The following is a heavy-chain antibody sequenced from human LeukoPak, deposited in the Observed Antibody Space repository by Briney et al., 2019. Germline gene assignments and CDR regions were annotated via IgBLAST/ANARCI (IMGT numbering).Heavy chain of an antibody. Sequence: ASVKVSCKASGYTFTSYDINWVRQATGQGLGWMGWMNPNSGNTGYAQKFQGRVTMTRNTSISTAYMELSSLRSEDTAVYYCARGQYNWNYGYYYYYMDVWGKGTTVTVSS. CDR3: ARGQYNWNYGYYYYYMDV. V-gene: IGHV1-8*01. J-gene: IGHJ6*03. CDR2: MNPNSGNT. D-gene: IGHD1-7*01. CDR1: GYTFTSYD.